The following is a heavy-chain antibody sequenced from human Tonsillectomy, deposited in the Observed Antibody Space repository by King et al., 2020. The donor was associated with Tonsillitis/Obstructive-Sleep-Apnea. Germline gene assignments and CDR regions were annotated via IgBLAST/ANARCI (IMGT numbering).Heavy chain of an antibody. D-gene: IGHD6-13*01. V-gene: IGHV3-21*01. CDR2: ISSSSSYI. Sequence: VQLVESGGGLVKPGGSLRLSCAASGFTFSSYSMNWVRQAPGKGLEWVSSISSSSSYIYYADSVKGRFTISRDNAKNSLYLQMNCLRAEDTAVYYCARDLMYSSSGVGWGQGTLVTVSS. CDR3: ARDLMYSSSGVG. CDR1: GFTFSSYS. J-gene: IGHJ4*02.